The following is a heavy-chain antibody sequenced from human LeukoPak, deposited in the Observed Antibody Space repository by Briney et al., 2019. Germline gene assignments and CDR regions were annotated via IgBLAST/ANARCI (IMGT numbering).Heavy chain of an antibody. CDR3: ANLEYSRSWSAFDI. D-gene: IGHD6-6*01. Sequence: GGSLRLSCATSEFTFSAYAMNWVRQAPGKGLEWISSITSSSSTIYYADSVKGRFTISRDNAKNSLSLQMNSLRAEDTAVYYCANLEYSRSWSAFDIWGQGTMVTVSS. J-gene: IGHJ3*02. CDR2: ITSSSSTI. CDR1: EFTFSAYA. V-gene: IGHV3-48*01.